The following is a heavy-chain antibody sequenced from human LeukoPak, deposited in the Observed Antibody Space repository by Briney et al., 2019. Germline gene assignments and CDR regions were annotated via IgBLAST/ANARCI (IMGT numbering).Heavy chain of an antibody. J-gene: IGHJ2*01. V-gene: IGHV3-23*01. CDR1: GFTFSSYA. CDR2: ISGSGGST. D-gene: IGHD7-27*01. Sequence: GGSLRLSCAASGFTFSSYAMSWVRQAPGKGLEWVSAISGSGGSTYYADSVRGRCTISRDNSKNTLHLQMNNLTADDTAIYYCARELVSLGTGYFDLWGRGTLVTVSS. CDR3: ARELVSLGTGYFDL.